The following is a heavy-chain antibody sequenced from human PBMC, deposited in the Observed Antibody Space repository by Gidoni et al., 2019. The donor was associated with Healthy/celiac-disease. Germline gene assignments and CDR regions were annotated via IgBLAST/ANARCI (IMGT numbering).Heavy chain of an antibody. D-gene: IGHD2-8*01. V-gene: IGHV1-18*01. J-gene: IGHJ4*02. Sequence: QVQLVHSGAEVKKPGASVTVSCKAPGYTFTSSGIRWVRQAPGKGLEWMGWISAYNGNTNDAQKRQGRVTMTTDTATSTAYMELRSLRADDTAVYYCARDSHLGYCTNGVCFDYWGQGTLVTVSS. CDR1: GYTFTSSG. CDR3: ARDSHLGYCTNGVCFDY. CDR2: ISAYNGNT.